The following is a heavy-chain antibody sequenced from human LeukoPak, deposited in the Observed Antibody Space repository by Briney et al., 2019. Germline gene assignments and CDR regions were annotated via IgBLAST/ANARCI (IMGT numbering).Heavy chain of an antibody. J-gene: IGHJ5*02. Sequence: ASVKVSCKASGDTFSSYAISWVRQAPGQGLEWMGGIIPIFGTANYAQKFQGRVTITADESTSTAYMELSSLRSEDTAVYYCAREVYCSGGSCRPNWFDPWGQGTLVTVSS. CDR1: GDTFSSYA. D-gene: IGHD2-15*01. CDR2: IIPIFGTA. CDR3: AREVYCSGGSCRPNWFDP. V-gene: IGHV1-69*01.